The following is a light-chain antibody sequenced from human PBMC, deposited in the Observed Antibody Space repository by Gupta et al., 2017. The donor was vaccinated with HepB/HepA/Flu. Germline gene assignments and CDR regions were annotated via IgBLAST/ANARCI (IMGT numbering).Light chain of an antibody. V-gene: IGLV3-25*03. Sequence: SYELTQPPSVSVSPGQTARITCSGDALPNQYSYWYQQKPVQAPVLVIYKDSESPSGIPERFSGSSSGTTVTLTISGVQAEDAADYYCQSADSSGTYPVVFGGGTKLTVL. CDR1: ALPNQY. CDR2: KDS. J-gene: IGLJ2*01. CDR3: QSADSSGTYPVV.